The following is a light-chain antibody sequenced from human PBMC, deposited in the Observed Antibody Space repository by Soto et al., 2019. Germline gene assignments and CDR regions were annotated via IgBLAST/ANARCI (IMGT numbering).Light chain of an antibody. CDR2: AAS. CDR1: QSITGY. CDR3: QQSLGIPYT. J-gene: IGKJ2*01. Sequence: DIQMTQAASSLSASVGDRVTITCRAIQSITGYLNWYQQKPGKAPKLLIYAASSLQSGVPSRFSGSGSGTDFTLTISSLQRDDFATYFCQQSLGIPYTFGQGTRLETK. V-gene: IGKV1-39*01.